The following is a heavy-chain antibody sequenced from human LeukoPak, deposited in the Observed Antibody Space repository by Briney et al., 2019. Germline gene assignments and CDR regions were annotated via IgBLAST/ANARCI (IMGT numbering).Heavy chain of an antibody. CDR2: INPNSGGT. Sequence: ASVKVSCKASGYTFTGYYMHWVRQAPGQGLEWMGWINPNSGGTNYAQEFQGRVTMTRDTSISTAYMELSRLRSDDTAVYYCARGGGYYYDSSGYSDAFDIWGQGTMVTVSS. CDR1: GYTFTGYY. V-gene: IGHV1-2*02. D-gene: IGHD3-22*01. CDR3: ARGGGYYYDSSGYSDAFDI. J-gene: IGHJ3*02.